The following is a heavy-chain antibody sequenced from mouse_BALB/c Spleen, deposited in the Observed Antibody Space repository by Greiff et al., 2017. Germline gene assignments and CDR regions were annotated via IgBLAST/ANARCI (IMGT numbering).Heavy chain of an antibody. V-gene: IGHV5-12-2*01. D-gene: IGHD2-2*01. J-gene: IGHJ2*01. Sequence: EVQRVESGGGLVQPGGSLKLSCAASGFTFSSYTMSWVRQTPEKRLEWVAYISNGGGSTYYPDTVKGRFTISRDNAKNTLYLQMSSLKSEDTAMYYCARNGYDGGYYFDYWGQGTTLTVSS. CDR2: ISNGGGST. CDR3: ARNGYDGGYYFDY. CDR1: GFTFSSYT.